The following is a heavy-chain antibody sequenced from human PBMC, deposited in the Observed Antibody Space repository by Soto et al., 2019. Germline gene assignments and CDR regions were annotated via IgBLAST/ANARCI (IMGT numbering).Heavy chain of an antibody. CDR3: ARGDGLGWSIDY. J-gene: IGHJ4*02. CDR2: ISSSSSTI. Sequence: GGSLRLSCAASGFTFSSNSMNWVRQAPGKGLEWVSYISSSSSTIYCADSVKGRFTISRDNAKNSLYLQMNSLRDEDTAVYYCARGDGLGWSIDYWGQGTLVTVSS. D-gene: IGHD6-19*01. CDR1: GFTFSSNS. V-gene: IGHV3-48*02.